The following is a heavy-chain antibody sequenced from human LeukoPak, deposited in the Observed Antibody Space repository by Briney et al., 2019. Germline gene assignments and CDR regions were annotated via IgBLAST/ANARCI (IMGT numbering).Heavy chain of an antibody. J-gene: IGHJ4*02. CDR3: AKEPAITMVRGVSDY. CDR2: IRYDGSNK. V-gene: IGHV3-30*02. D-gene: IGHD3-10*01. CDR1: GFTFSSYG. Sequence: GRSLRLSCAASGFTFSSYGMHWVRQAPGKGLEWVAFIRYDGSNKYYADSVKGRFTISRDNSKNTLYLQMNSLRAEDTAVYYCAKEPAITMVRGVSDYWGQGTLVTVSS.